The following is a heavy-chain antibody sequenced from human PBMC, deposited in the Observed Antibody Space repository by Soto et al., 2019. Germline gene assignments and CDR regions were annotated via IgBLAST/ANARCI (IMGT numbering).Heavy chain of an antibody. J-gene: IGHJ6*02. Sequence: SETLSLTCAVYGGSFSGYYWSWIRQPPGKGLEWIGEINHSGSTNYNPSLKSRVTISVDTSKNQFSLKLSSVTAADTAVYYCESAIGGRHPLYGMDVWGQGTTVTVSS. CDR3: ESAIGGRHPLYGMDV. D-gene: IGHD2-2*01. V-gene: IGHV4-34*01. CDR2: INHSGST. CDR1: GGSFSGYY.